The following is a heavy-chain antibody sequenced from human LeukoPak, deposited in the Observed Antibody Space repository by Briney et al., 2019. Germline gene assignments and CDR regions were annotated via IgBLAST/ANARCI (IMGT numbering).Heavy chain of an antibody. J-gene: IGHJ3*02. CDR2: LYYTGTT. V-gene: IGHV4-39*01. CDR1: GDSISSSSYY. D-gene: IGHD2-21*02. Sequence: PSETLSLTCTVSGDSISSSSYYWGWILQPPGKGLEWIGSLYYTGTTYYNPSLKSRVTISVDTSKNQFSLKLSSVTTADTAVYFCARGVYCGGDCYSPEPFDIWGQGTMVTVSS. CDR3: ARGVYCGGDCYSPEPFDI.